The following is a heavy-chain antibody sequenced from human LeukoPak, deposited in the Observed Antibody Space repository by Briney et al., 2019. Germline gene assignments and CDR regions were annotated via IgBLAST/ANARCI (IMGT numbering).Heavy chain of an antibody. J-gene: IGHJ3*02. CDR3: AREKRIAAAGRGAFDI. CDR1: GFTFSDWW. V-gene: IGHV3-11*06. CDR2: ISSSSSYI. D-gene: IGHD6-13*01. Sequence: PGGSLRLSCAASGFTFSDWWLSWIRQAPGKGLEWVSSISSSSSYIYYADSVKGRFTISRDNAKNSLYLQMNSLRAEDTAVYYCAREKRIAAAGRGAFDIWGQGTMVTVSS.